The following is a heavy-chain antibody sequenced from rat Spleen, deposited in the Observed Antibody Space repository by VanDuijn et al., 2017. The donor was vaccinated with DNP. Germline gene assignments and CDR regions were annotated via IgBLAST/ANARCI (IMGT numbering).Heavy chain of an antibody. D-gene: IGHD1-7*01. CDR3: ARFGLRVSYFDY. J-gene: IGHJ2*01. CDR1: GFTFSDYA. V-gene: IGHV5-17*01. Sequence: EVQLVESGGGLVQPGRSLKFSCAASGFTFSDYAMAWVRQAPKKGLEWVATIIYDGSSTYYRDSVKGRFTISRDNAKSTLYLQMDSLRSEDTATYYCARFGLRVSYFDYWGQGVMVTVSS. CDR2: IIYDGSST.